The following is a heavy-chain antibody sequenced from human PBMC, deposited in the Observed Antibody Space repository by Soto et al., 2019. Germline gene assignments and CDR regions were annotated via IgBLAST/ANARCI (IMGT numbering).Heavy chain of an antibody. V-gene: IGHV3-7*03. Sequence: SVGSLRLSCAASGFTFSSYWMTWVRQAPGKGPECVANIKQDGSDKYYVDSVKGRFTISRDNAKNSLYLQMNSLRVEDTAVYYCARQTRSPESWGQGTLVTVSS. J-gene: IGHJ5*02. CDR1: GFTFSSYW. CDR3: ARQTRSPES. CDR2: IKQDGSDK.